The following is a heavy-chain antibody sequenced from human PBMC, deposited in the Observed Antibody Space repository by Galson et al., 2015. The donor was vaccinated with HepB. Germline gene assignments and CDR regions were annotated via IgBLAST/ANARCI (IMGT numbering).Heavy chain of an antibody. CDR1: GFTFTSYA. J-gene: IGHJ4*02. CDR3: AKDNDVKAVADNSHYFDF. CDR2: VSRSGGNT. Sequence: SLRLSCAASGFTFTSYAMTWVRQAPGKGLEWVSTVSRSGGNTFYADSVKGRFTISKDNSKNTMYLQMNSLRAEDSAIYYCAKDNDVKAVADNSHYFDFWGQGTLVTVSS. V-gene: IGHV3-23*01. D-gene: IGHD1-1*01.